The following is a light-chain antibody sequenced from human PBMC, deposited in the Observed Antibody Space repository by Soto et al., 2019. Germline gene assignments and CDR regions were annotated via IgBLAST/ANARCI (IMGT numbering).Light chain of an antibody. J-gene: IGLJ2*01. CDR1: SSDVGGYNY. CDR2: EVS. Sequence: QSALTQPASVSGSPGQSITISCTGTSSDVGGYNYVSWYQQHPGKAPKLMIYEVSNRPSGVSNRFSGSKSGNMASLTISGLQAEDEADYYCSSYTRSSSVVFGGGTKLTVL. V-gene: IGLV2-14*03. CDR3: SSYTRSSSVV.